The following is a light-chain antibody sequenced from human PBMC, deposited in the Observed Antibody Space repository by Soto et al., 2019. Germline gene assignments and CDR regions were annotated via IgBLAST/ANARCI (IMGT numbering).Light chain of an antibody. CDR1: QSVSSY. V-gene: IGKV3-11*01. CDR3: QQRSSWPIT. J-gene: IGKJ5*01. CDR2: DAS. Sequence: EIVLTQSPATLSLSPGERATLSCRASQSVSSYLAWYQHKPGQAPRLLIYDASNRAAGTPARFSGSGSGTDFTLTISSLEPEDFVIYYCQQRSSWPITFGQGTRLEMK.